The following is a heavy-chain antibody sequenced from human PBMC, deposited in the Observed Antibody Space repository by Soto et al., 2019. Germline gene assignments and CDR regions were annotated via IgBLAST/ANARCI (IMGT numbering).Heavy chain of an antibody. V-gene: IGHV3-30*18. J-gene: IGHJ4*02. D-gene: IGHD6-13*01. CDR1: GCNFSTYG. CDR3: AKERYSSRSPDFDY. CDR2: ISYDGTNK. Sequence: GGSQRLPYAASGCNFSTYGIHWVRQAPGKGLEWVAVISYDGTNKYYADSVKGRFTISRDNSKNTLYLQMNSLRAEDTAVYYCAKERYSSRSPDFDYWGQGTLVTVSS.